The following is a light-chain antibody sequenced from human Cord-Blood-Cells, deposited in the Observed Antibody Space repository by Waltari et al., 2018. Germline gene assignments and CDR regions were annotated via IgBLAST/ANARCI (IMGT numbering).Light chain of an antibody. CDR2: DNN. CDR3: GTWDSSLSAGV. V-gene: IGLV1-51*01. Sequence: HSVLTQSPSVSAAPGPKVTISCSGSSSTIGNTYVSWYQQLPGTAPKLLIYDNNKRPSGIPDRFSGSKSGTSATLGITGLQTGDEADYYCGTWDSSLSAGVFGTGTKVTVL. J-gene: IGLJ1*01. CDR1: SSTIGNTY.